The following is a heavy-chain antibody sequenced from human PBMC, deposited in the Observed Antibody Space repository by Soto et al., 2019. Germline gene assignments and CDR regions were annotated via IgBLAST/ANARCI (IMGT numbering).Heavy chain of an antibody. J-gene: IGHJ4*02. CDR1: GFTFRSYA. Sequence: EVQLVESGGGLVQPGGSLRLSCAASGFTFRSYAMSWVRQAPGKGLEWVSSISGSGGSAFYVDSVKGRFTISRDNSKNTLQLQMTSLSADDTAIYYCAKDTAVSGTFVVTFGSWGQGSLVTVSS. V-gene: IGHV3-23*04. CDR2: ISGSGGSA. CDR3: AKDTAVSGTFVVTFGS. D-gene: IGHD6-19*01.